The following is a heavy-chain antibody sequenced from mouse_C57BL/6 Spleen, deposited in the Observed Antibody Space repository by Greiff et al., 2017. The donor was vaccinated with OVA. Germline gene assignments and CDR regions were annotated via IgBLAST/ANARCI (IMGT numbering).Heavy chain of an antibody. D-gene: IGHD4-1*01. J-gene: IGHJ2*01. CDR2: ISSGSSTI. Sequence: EVQLVESGGGLVKPGGSLKLSCEASGFTFSDYGMHWVRQAPEQGLEWVAYISSGSSTIYYADTVKGRFTISRDNAKNTLFLQMTSLRSRDTAIDYCAMRKPPYWFDYWGQGTTLTVSS. CDR1: GFTFSDYG. V-gene: IGHV5-17*01. CDR3: AMRKPPYWFDY.